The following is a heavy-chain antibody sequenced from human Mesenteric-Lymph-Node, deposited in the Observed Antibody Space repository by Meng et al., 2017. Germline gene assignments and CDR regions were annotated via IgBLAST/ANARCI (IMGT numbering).Heavy chain of an antibody. D-gene: IGHD1-26*01. CDR2: IDDSWST. Sequence: QWRLQESGPGLGKALGALALPCGCLWVSNSSNYRWAWVRQPPGKGLEWIGDIDDSWSTNYNPSLNSRISLSLDKSKNHFSLKVNSVTAADTAVYYCARGKQDAWELLAYWGQGALVTVSS. CDR1: VSNSSNYR. V-gene: IGHV4-4*02. J-gene: IGHJ4*02. CDR3: ARGKQDAWELLAY.